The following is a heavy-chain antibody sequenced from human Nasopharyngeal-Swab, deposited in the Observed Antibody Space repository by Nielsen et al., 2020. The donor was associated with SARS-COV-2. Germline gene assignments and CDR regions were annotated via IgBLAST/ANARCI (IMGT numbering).Heavy chain of an antibody. CDR3: ARAKGRGYSYSWDYYYYMDV. D-gene: IGHD5-18*01. J-gene: IGHJ6*03. CDR1: GYTFTSYG. CDR2: ISAYNGNT. Sequence: ASVKVSCKASGYTFTSYGISWVRQAPGQGLEWMGWISAYNGNTNYAQKLRGRVTMTTDTSTSTAYMELRSLRSDDTAVYYCARAKGRGYSYSWDYYYYMDVWGKGTTVTVSS. V-gene: IGHV1-18*01.